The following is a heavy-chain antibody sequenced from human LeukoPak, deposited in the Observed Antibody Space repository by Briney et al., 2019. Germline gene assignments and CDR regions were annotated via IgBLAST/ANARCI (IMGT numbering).Heavy chain of an antibody. Sequence: SVKVSCEASGGTFSSYAISWVRQDPGQGLEWMGWTIPIFGTANYAQKFQGRVTITADESTSTAYMELSSLRSEDTAVYYCARGNPPYQLLSRFDYWGQGTLVTVSS. J-gene: IGHJ4*02. D-gene: IGHD2-2*01. CDR3: ARGNPPYQLLSRFDY. CDR1: GGTFSSYA. V-gene: IGHV1-69*13. CDR2: TIPIFGTA.